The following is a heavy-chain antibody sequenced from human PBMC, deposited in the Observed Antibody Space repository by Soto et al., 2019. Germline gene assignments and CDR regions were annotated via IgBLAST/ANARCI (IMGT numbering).Heavy chain of an antibody. D-gene: IGHD2-15*01. J-gene: IGHJ3*02. CDR1: GFIVSDTY. CDR3: AREPRYCRGGSCSITGDAYDI. Sequence: EVQLVESGGGLVQPGGSLRLSCTASGFIVSDTYVNWVRQATGKGLEWVSVISNRGDTHYADSVRGRFSLSRDICDNTLHLQMNNLRVEDTAVYYCAREPRYCRGGSCSITGDAYDIWGQGTMVTVSS. CDR2: ISNRGDT. V-gene: IGHV3-66*01.